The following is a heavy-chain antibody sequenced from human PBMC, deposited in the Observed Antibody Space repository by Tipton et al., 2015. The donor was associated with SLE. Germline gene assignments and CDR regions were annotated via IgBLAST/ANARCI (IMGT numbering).Heavy chain of an antibody. CDR2: IYTSGST. J-gene: IGHJ4*02. D-gene: IGHD2-2*01. CDR1: GGSISSGSYY. V-gene: IGHV4-61*02. CDR3: ARERYCSSTSCSDFDY. Sequence: LRLSCTVSGGSISSGSYYWSWIRQPAGKGLEWIGRIYTSGSTNYNPSLKSRVTISVDTSKNQFSLKLSSVTAADTAVYYCARERYCSSTSCSDFDYWGQGTLVTVSS.